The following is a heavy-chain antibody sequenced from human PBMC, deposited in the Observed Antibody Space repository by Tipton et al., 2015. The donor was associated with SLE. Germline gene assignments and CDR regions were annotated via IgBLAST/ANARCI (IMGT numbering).Heavy chain of an antibody. CDR2: ISGSGGST. Sequence: QLVQSGGGVVQPGRSLRLSCAASGFTFSSYAMSWVRQAPGKGLEWVSAISGSGGSTYYADSVKGRFTISRDNSKNTMYLQMHSLRPEDTAVYYCAKDPLGPMEASTWYIDWGQGTLVTVSS. J-gene: IGHJ4*02. CDR1: GFTFSSYA. D-gene: IGHD2-2*01. V-gene: IGHV3-23*04. CDR3: AKDPLGPMEASTWYID.